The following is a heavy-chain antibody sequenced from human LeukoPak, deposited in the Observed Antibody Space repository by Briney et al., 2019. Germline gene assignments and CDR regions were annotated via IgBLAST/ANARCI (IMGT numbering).Heavy chain of an antibody. Sequence: SETLSLTCSVSGGSINRNIYYWGWIRQPPGKGLEWIGSFYYSGNTYYNPSLKSRVTISVDTSKNQFSLKLSSVSAADTAVYYCARDWAANVNYYYGMDVWGQGTTVTVSS. CDR2: FYYSGNT. V-gene: IGHV4-39*07. CDR1: GGSINRNIYY. J-gene: IGHJ6*02. D-gene: IGHD2-15*01. CDR3: ARDWAANVNYYYGMDV.